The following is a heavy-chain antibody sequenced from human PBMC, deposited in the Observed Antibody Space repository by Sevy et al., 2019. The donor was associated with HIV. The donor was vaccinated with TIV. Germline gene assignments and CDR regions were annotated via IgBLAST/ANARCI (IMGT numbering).Heavy chain of an antibody. V-gene: IGHV3-74*01. J-gene: IGHJ5*02. D-gene: IGHD4-17*01. Sequence: GGSLRLSCAASGFSFSRYFMHWVRQAPGEGLVWVSRINSDGSTTNYADSVEGRFIVSRDNAKKTLYLELHSLRVEDKGTYYCARDTLGYGGNPNLDLDLWGQGTLVTVSS. CDR1: GFSFSRYF. CDR2: INSDGSTT. CDR3: ARDTLGYGGNPNLDLDL.